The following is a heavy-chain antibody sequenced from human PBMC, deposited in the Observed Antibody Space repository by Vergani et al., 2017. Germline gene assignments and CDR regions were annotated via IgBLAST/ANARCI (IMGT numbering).Heavy chain of an antibody. Sequence: QVQLQESGPGLVKPSETLSLTCAVSGYSISSGYYWGWIRQPPGKGLEWIGEINHSGSTNYNPSLKSRVTISVDTSKNQFSLKLSSVTAADTAVYYCARDPVTDAFDIWGQGTMVTVSS. J-gene: IGHJ3*02. D-gene: IGHD4-23*01. CDR3: ARDPVTDAFDI. CDR2: INHSGST. CDR1: GYSISSGYY. V-gene: IGHV4-38-2*02.